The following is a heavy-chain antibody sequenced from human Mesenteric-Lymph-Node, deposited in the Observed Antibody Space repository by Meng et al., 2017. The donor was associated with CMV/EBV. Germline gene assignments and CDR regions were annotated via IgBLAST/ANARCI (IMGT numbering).Heavy chain of an antibody. CDR3: ARGGLGYCSSTSCQKYYYFDY. J-gene: IGHJ4*02. CDR1: SNS. V-gene: IGHV4-4*02. CDR2: IYHSGST. Sequence: SNSWGWVRQHPGKGLEWIGEIYHSGSTNYNPSLKSRVTISVDTSKNQFSLKLSSVTAADTAVYYCARGGLGYCSSTSCQKYYYFDYWGQGTLVTVSS. D-gene: IGHD2-2*01.